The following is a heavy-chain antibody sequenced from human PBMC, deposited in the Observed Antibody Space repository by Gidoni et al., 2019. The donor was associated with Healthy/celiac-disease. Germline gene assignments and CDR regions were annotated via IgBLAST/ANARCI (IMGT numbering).Heavy chain of an antibody. CDR1: GGSFSGYY. D-gene: IGHD4-17*01. Sequence: QVQLQQWGAGLLKPSETLSLTCAVYGGSFSGYYWSWIRQPPGKGLEWIGEINHSGSTNYNPSLKSRVTISVDTSKNQFSLKLSSVTAADTAVYYCARDPTTVDVLDAFDIWGQGTMVTVSS. J-gene: IGHJ3*02. V-gene: IGHV4-34*01. CDR3: ARDPTTVDVLDAFDI. CDR2: INHSGST.